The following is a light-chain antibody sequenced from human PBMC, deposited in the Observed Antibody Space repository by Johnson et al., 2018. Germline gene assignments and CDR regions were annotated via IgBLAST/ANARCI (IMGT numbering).Light chain of an antibody. Sequence: QSVLTQPPSVSAAPGQKVTISCSGSSSNIGNNYVSWYQKLPGTAPKLLIYENNKRPSGIPDRFYGSKSGTSATLGITGLQTGDEADYYCGTWDSSLSAGNVFGTGTKVTVL. J-gene: IGLJ1*01. CDR2: ENN. CDR3: GTWDSSLSAGNV. V-gene: IGLV1-51*02. CDR1: SSNIGNNY.